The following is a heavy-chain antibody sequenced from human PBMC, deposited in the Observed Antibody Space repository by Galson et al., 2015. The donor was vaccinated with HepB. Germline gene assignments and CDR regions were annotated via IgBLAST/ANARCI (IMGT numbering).Heavy chain of an antibody. D-gene: IGHD4-23*01. CDR3: ARDYGGLYYFDH. V-gene: IGHV1-3*01. CDR1: GYTFTGYA. CDR2: LNGDNGDT. J-gene: IGHJ4*02. Sequence: SVKVSCKASGYTFTGYAMHWMRQAPGQSLEWMGWLNGDNGDTRYSQKFQVRVTFTRDTSASTAYMELSSLKSEDTAVYYCARDYGGLYYFDHWGQGTLVTVSS.